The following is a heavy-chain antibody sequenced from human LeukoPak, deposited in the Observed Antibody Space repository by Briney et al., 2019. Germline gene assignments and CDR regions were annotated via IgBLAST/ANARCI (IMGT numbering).Heavy chain of an antibody. CDR1: GYTFTSYG. V-gene: IGHV1-18*01. CDR2: ISAYNGNT. CDR3: ARAGERWLVSKGYYYYYGMDV. Sequence: GAAVKVSCKASGYTFTSYGISWVRQAPGQGLEWMGWISAYNGNTNYAQKLQGRVTMTTDTSTSTAYMELRSLRSDDTAVYYCARAGERWLVSKGYYYYYGMDVWGQGTTVTVSS. D-gene: IGHD6-19*01. J-gene: IGHJ6*02.